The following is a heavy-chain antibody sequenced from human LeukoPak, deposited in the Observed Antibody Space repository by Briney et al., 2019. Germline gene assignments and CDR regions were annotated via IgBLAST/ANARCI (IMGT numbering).Heavy chain of an antibody. V-gene: IGHV3-48*03. CDR1: GFTFSSYE. J-gene: IGHJ4*02. CDR2: ISNSGTTI. CDR3: ASGMIEFDY. D-gene: IGHD1-14*01. Sequence: GGSLRLSCAASGFTFSSYEMNWVRQAPGKGLEWVSYISNSGTTIYYADSVKGRFTISRDNAKNSVYLQMNILRVEDTAVYYCASGMIEFDYWGQGTLVTVSS.